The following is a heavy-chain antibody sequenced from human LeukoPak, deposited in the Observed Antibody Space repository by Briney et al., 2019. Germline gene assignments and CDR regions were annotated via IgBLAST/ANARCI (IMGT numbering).Heavy chain of an antibody. D-gene: IGHD2-2*01. J-gene: IGHJ4*02. CDR2: ISSSGSTI. Sequence: PGASLRLSCAASGFTFSSFAMNWVRQAPGKGLEWVSYISSSGSTIYYADSVKGRFTISRDNAKNSLYLQMNSLRAEDTAVYYCATNGYIVVVPAAMESINEDYWGQGTLVTVSS. CDR1: GFTFSSFA. V-gene: IGHV3-48*03. CDR3: ATNGYIVVVPAAMESINEDY.